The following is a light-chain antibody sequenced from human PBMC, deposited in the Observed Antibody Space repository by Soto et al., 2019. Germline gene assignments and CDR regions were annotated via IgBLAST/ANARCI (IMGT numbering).Light chain of an antibody. CDR2: KAS. CDR1: QSISSW. Sequence: DIRMTQSPSTLSASVGDRVTITCRASQSISSWLAWYQQKPGTAPKLLIYKASNLQSGVPSRFSGSGSGTEFTLTISSLQPDDFAPYYCQQYSSYPYTFGQGTKLEIK. J-gene: IGKJ2*01. CDR3: QQYSSYPYT. V-gene: IGKV1-5*03.